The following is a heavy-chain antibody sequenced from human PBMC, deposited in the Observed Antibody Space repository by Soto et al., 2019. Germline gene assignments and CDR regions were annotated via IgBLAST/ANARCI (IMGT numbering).Heavy chain of an antibody. D-gene: IGHD3-22*01. CDR3: ARPDEGGYSSNHHYYYALDV. J-gene: IGHJ6*02. CDR2: IMPIFDIT. Sequence: QVQLVQSGAEVKKPGSSVKVSCKASGGTFRSYSISWVRQAPGQGLEWMGGIMPIFDITNYAQKFRGRVTITADESTSTAYMELSSLGSDDTAVYYCARPDEGGYSSNHHYYYALDVWGQGTTVTV. V-gene: IGHV1-69*01. CDR1: GGTFRSYS.